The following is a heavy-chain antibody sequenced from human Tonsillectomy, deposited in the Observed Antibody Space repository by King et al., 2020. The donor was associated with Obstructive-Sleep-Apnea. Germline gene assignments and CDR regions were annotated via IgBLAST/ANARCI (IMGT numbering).Heavy chain of an antibody. CDR1: GFTFSSDW. J-gene: IGHJ3*02. CDR3: ARDFFRGTKDAFDI. V-gene: IGHV3-7*01. D-gene: IGHD2-8*01. Sequence: VQLVESGGGLVQPGGSLRLSCAASGFTFSSDWMSWVRQAPGKGLEGVANIKQDGSEKYYVDSLKGRFTISRDNAKNSLYLKMNSLRAEDTAVYYCARDFFRGTKDAFDIWGQGTMVTVSS. CDR2: IKQDGSEK.